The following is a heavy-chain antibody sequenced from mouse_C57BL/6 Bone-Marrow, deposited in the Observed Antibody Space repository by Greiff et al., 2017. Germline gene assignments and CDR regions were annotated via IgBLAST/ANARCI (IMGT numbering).Heavy chain of an antibody. CDR3: ARENFDYGNYVRAMDY. CDR2: IDPNSGGT. D-gene: IGHD2-1*01. J-gene: IGHJ4*01. V-gene: IGHV1-72*01. CDR1: GYTFTSYW. Sequence: VQLQQPGAELVKPGASVKLSCKASGYTFTSYWMHWVKQRPGRGLEWIGRIDPNSGGTKYNEKFKSKATLTVDKPSSTAYMQLSSLTAEDSAVYYCARENFDYGNYVRAMDYWGQGTSVTVSS.